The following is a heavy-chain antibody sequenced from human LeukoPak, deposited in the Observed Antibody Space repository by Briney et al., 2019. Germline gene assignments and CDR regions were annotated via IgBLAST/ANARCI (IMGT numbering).Heavy chain of an antibody. J-gene: IGHJ4*02. CDR1: GFTFSSYW. CDR2: INSDGSST. Sequence: PGGSLRLSCAVSGFTFSSYWMHWVRHAPGKGLEWVSHINSDGSSTNYADSVKGRFTVSRDDAKNTLYLQLNSLRAEDTAVYYCAKKSSRYSSDPFVYWGQGTLVTVSS. CDR3: AKKSSRYSSDPFVY. D-gene: IGHD5-18*01. V-gene: IGHV3-74*01.